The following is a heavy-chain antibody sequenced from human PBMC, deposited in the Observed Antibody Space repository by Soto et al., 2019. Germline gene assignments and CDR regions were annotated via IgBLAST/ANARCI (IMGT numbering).Heavy chain of an antibody. Sequence: EAQLLESGGGLVQPGESLTLSCVASHFAFNIDAMTWVRQAPGKGLEWVSSMSGSGSSIYYADSVKGRFTLTRDKSKKTLYLQMNSLRAEDTAVNWCAIDNWNGAYYGLDVWGQGTTVTVS. J-gene: IGHJ6*02. V-gene: IGHV3-23*01. CDR2: MSGSGSSI. D-gene: IGHD1-20*01. CDR3: AIDNWNGAYYGLDV. CDR1: HFAFNIDA.